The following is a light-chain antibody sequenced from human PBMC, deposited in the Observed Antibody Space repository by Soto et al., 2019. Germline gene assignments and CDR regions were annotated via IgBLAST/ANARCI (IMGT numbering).Light chain of an antibody. Sequence: DIQMTQSPSTLSASVGDRVTITCRASQSIGTWLAWYQQIPGKAPKVLIYTASTLKSGVPSRFSGSGSGTEFTLTISSLQPDDFATYYCQQFYRLPTFGGGTKVEIK. CDR3: QQFYRLPT. V-gene: IGKV1-5*03. CDR2: TAS. J-gene: IGKJ4*01. CDR1: QSIGTW.